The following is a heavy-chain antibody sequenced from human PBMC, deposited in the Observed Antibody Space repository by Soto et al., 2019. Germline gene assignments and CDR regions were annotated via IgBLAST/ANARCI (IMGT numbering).Heavy chain of an antibody. V-gene: IGHV5-51*01. CDR1: GYSFTSYW. J-gene: IGHJ6*02. D-gene: IGHD6-13*01. CDR2: IYPGDSDT. Sequence: PGESLKISCKGSGYSFTSYWIGWVRQMPGKGLEWMGIIYPGDSDTRYSPSFQGQVTISADKSISTAYLQWSSLKASDTAMYYCARTAPPGKYYYGMDVWGQGTTVTVSS. CDR3: ARTAPPGKYYYGMDV.